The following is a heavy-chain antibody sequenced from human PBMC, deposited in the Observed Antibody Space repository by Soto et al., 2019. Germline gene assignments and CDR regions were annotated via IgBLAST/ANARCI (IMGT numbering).Heavy chain of an antibody. Sequence: ASVKVSCKASGYTFANFGIHWVRQAPGQGPQWMGWINTAKGNTRYSQNFQGRVTITRDTTANTAFLELSSLTSEDTAVFFCARDPRLVSDYDARTDWAGLDSWGLGTLVTVSS. D-gene: IGHD3-22*01. J-gene: IGHJ4*02. CDR1: GYTFANFG. V-gene: IGHV1-3*04. CDR3: ARDPRLVSDYDARTDWAGLDS. CDR2: INTAKGNT.